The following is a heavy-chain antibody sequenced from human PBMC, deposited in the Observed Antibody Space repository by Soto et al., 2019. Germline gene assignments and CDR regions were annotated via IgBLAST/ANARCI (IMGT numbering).Heavy chain of an antibody. CDR2: INPNSGGT. CDR3: ARDLSLIDLVVPAAIGYYGMDV. D-gene: IGHD2-2*02. J-gene: IGHJ6*02. CDR1: GYTFTGYY. Sequence: VASVKVSCKASGYTFTGYYMHWVRQAPGQGLEWMGWINPNSGGTNYAQKFQGWVTMTRDTSISTAYMELSRLRSDDTAVYYCARDLSLIDLVVPAAIGYYGMDVWGQGTTVTVSS. V-gene: IGHV1-2*04.